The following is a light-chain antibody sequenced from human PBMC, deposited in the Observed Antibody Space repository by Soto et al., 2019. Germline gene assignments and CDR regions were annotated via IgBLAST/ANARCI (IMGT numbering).Light chain of an antibody. J-gene: IGLJ2*01. V-gene: IGLV2-14*01. CDR2: EVS. CDR3: SSYTTSTTSTTLG. Sequence: QSVLTQPASVSGSPGQSITISCTGTSSDVGDYNYVSWYQQHPDKAPKLMIFEVSHRPSGVSNRFSGSKSGNTASLTISGLQAEDEAVYYCSSYTTSTTSTTLGFGGGTKVTVL. CDR1: SSDVGDYNY.